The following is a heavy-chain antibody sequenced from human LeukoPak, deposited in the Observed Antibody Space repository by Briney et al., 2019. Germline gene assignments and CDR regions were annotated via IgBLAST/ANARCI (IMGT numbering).Heavy chain of an antibody. CDR2: IIPIFGTA. D-gene: IGHD3-10*01. CDR3: ARDGSGSYYNAGNWFDP. J-gene: IGHJ5*02. V-gene: IGHV1-69*05. CDR1: GGTFSSYA. Sequence: GASVKVSCKASGGTFSSYAISWVRQAPGQGLEWMGGIIPIFGTANYAQKLQGRVTMTTDTSTSTAYMELRSLRSDDTAVYYCARDGSGSYYNAGNWFDPWGQGTLVTVSS.